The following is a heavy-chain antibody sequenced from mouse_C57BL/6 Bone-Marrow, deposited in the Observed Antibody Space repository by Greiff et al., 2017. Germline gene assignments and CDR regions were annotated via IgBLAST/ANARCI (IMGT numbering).Heavy chain of an antibody. J-gene: IGHJ3*01. CDR3: ARGGSSGPCAY. CDR2: IYPGDGDT. Sequence: QVQLKESGPELVKPGASVKISCKASGYAFSSSWMNWVKQRPGKGLEWIGRIYPGDGDTNYNGKFKGKATLTADKSSSTAYMQLSSLTSEDSAVYFCARGGSSGPCAYWGQGTLVTVSA. D-gene: IGHD3-2*02. V-gene: IGHV1-82*01. CDR1: GYAFSSSW.